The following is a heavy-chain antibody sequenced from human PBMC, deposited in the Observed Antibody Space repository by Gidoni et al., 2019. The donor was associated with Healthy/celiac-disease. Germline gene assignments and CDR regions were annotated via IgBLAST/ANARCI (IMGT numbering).Heavy chain of an antibody. CDR2: ISYDGSNK. Sequence: QVQLVESGGGVVQPGRSLRLSCAAPGFTFSSYGMHWVRQAPGKGLEWVAVISYDGSNKYYADSVKGRFTISRDNSKNTLYLQMNSLRAEDTAVYYCACSGGSYYGMDVWGQGTTVTVSS. J-gene: IGHJ6*02. D-gene: IGHD1-1*01. CDR1: GFTFSSYG. V-gene: IGHV3-30*03. CDR3: ACSGGSYYGMDV.